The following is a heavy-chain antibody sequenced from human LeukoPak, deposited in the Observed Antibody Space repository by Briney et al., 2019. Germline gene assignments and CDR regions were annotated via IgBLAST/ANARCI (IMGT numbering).Heavy chain of an antibody. CDR2: ISSGSGFI. V-gene: IGHV3-21*06. J-gene: IGHJ4*02. CDR3: ARDLRLGDY. Sequence: PGGSLRLSCAASGFTFSTDNMNWVRQAPGKGLEWVSSISSGSGFIYYADSVKGRFTISRDNANNSLYLQMNSLRAEDTAVYYCARDLRLGDYWGQGTLVTVSS. CDR1: GFTFSTDN. D-gene: IGHD3-16*01.